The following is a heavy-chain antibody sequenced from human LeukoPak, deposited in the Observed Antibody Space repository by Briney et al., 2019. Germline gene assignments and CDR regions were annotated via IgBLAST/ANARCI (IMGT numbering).Heavy chain of an antibody. D-gene: IGHD6-13*01. CDR3: AKSHSSSWGPDAFDI. J-gene: IGHJ3*02. CDR1: GFTFDDHA. V-gene: IGHV3-9*01. CDR2: ISWNSGSI. Sequence: SLRLSCAASGFTFDDHAMHWVRQAPGKGLEWVSGISWNSGSIGYADSVKGRFTISRDNAKNSLYLQMNSLRAEDTALYYCAKSHSSSWGPDAFDIWGQGTMVTVSS.